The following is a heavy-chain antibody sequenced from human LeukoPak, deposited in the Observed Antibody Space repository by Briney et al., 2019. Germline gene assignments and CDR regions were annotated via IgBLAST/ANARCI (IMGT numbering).Heavy chain of an antibody. V-gene: IGHV3-11*06. D-gene: IGHD3-22*01. CDR3: ARNQGENYDSSGYYPY. Sequence: GGSLRLSCAASGFTFSNYYMSWIRQAPGKGLEWVSYKRSSSGSTNYADSVMGRFTISRDNGKNSLYLQMNSLRAEDTAVYYCARNQGENYDSSGYYPYWGQGTLVTVCS. CDR1: GFTFSNYY. CDR2: KRSSSGST. J-gene: IGHJ4*02.